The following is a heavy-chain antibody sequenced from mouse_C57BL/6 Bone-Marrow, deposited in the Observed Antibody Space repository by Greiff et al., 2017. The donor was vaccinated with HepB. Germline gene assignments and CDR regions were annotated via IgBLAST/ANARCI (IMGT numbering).Heavy chain of an antibody. Sequence: EVQLQQSGPVLARPGASVKMSCKTSGYTFTSYWMHWVKQRHGQGLEWIGAIYPGNSDTSYNQKFKGKAKLTAVTSAGTAYMELSSLTNEDSAVYYCTRRDYYDVYYYAMDYWGQGTSVTVSS. J-gene: IGHJ4*01. CDR3: TRRDYYDVYYYAMDY. CDR2: IYPGNSDT. CDR1: GYTFTSYW. V-gene: IGHV1-5*01. D-gene: IGHD1-1*01.